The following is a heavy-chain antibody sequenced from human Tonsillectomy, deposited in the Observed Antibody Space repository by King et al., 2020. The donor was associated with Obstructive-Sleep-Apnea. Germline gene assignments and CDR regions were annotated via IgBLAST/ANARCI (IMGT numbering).Heavy chain of an antibody. D-gene: IGHD3-10*01. CDR3: TRGYYGSGRAANMDV. V-gene: IGHV1-69*01. J-gene: IGHJ6*02. CDR2: FTPIHNIA. Sequence: VQLVESGAEVKKPGSSVRVSCKASVGTFSGSTNSWVRQAPGQGLEWMGEFTPIHNIANYAQKFQGRVTITADESTSTTYMELSSLRSDDTGVYYCTRGYYGSGRAANMDVWGQGTTVTVSS. CDR1: VGTFSGST.